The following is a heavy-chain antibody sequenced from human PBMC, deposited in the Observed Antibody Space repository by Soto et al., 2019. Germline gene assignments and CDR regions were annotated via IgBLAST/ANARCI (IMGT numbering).Heavy chain of an antibody. J-gene: IGHJ6*02. CDR3: ARPTYVHYSFYYYYGMDV. CDR1: GGTFSSYA. D-gene: IGHD4-17*01. V-gene: IGHV1-69*12. Sequence: QVQLVQSGAEVKKPGSSVKVSCKASGGTFSSYAISWVRQAPGQGLEWMGGIIPIFGTANYAQKFQGRGTITADESTSTDYMELSNLRSEDTAVYYCARPTYVHYSFYYYYGMDVWGQGTTVTVSS. CDR2: IIPIFGTA.